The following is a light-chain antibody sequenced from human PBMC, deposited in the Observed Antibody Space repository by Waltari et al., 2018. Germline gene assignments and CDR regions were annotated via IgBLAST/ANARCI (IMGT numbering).Light chain of an antibody. CDR3: QVWDTISDHVL. CDR2: YDP. V-gene: IGLV3-21*04. CDR1: NLAGER. Sequence: SYVLTQPPSVSVAPGKTARIPCAGANLAGERGHWDQQKPGQAPVVVINYDPGRPSGIPERISGSKSGNTATLTIGRVEAGDEADYYCQVWDTISDHVLFGGGTKLTVL. J-gene: IGLJ2*01.